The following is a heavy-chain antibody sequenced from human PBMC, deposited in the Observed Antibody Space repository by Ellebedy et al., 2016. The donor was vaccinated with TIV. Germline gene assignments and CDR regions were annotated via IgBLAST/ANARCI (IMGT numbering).Heavy chain of an antibody. J-gene: IGHJ3*02. Sequence: GESLKISXAASGFTFSNYAMNWVRQAPGKGLEWVSAISGSGGSTYYADSVKGRFTISRDNSKNTLYLQMNSLRAEDTAVYYCAVGWGSSVDAFDIWGQGTMVTVSS. V-gene: IGHV3-23*01. D-gene: IGHD6-13*01. CDR3: AVGWGSSVDAFDI. CDR2: ISGSGGST. CDR1: GFTFSNYA.